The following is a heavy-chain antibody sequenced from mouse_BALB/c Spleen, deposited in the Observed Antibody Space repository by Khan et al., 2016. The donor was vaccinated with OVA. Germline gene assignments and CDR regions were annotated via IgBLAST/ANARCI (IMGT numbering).Heavy chain of an antibody. D-gene: IGHD2-14*01. CDR3: ARGGGAYYRNDGGAMEY. Sequence: QIQLVQSGPELKKPAETVRISCKASGYTFTTAGIQWVQKMPGKGLKWIGWINTHSGVPKYAEDFKGRFAFSLDISVNTAYLQITNLKMEDTDTYYCARGGGAYYRNDGGAMEYWGQGTSVTVSS. CDR1: GYTFTTAG. J-gene: IGHJ4*01. CDR2: INTHSGVP. V-gene: IGHV9-4*02.